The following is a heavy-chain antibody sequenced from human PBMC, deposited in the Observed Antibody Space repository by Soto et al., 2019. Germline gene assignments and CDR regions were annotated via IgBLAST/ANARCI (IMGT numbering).Heavy chain of an antibody. Sequence: GESLKISCKGSGYSFTSYWIGWVRQMPGKGLEWMGIIYPGDSDTRYSPSFQGQVTISADKSISTAYLQWSSLKASDTAMYYCASRNPHDYSNPYEGRRVGEYYYYYMDVWGKGTTVTV. CDR2: IYPGDSDT. J-gene: IGHJ6*03. V-gene: IGHV5-51*01. CDR3: ASRNPHDYSNPYEGRRVGEYYYYYMDV. D-gene: IGHD4-4*01. CDR1: GYSFTSYW.